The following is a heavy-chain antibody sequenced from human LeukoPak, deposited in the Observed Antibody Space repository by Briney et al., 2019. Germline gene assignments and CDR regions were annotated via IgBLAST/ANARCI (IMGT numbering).Heavy chain of an antibody. Sequence: GASLKISCKGSGSRFTSYWIGWVRQMPGKGLEWMGIIYPGDSDTRYSPSFQGQVTISADKSISTAYLQWSSLKASDTAMYYCASANMVRGWAFDYWGQGTLVTVSS. D-gene: IGHD3-10*01. CDR1: GSRFTSYW. V-gene: IGHV5-51*01. CDR2: IYPGDSDT. J-gene: IGHJ4*02. CDR3: ASANMVRGWAFDY.